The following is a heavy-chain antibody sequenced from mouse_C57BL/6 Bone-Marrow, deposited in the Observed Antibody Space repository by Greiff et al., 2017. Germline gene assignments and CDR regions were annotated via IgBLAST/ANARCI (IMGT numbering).Heavy chain of an antibody. CDR2: IDPENGDT. J-gene: IGHJ3*01. CDR3: TPITTVVDPFAY. CDR1: GFNIKDDY. Sequence: VQLQQSGAELVRPGASVKLSCTASGFNIKDDYMHWVKQRPEQGLEWIGWIDPENGDTEYASKFQGKATITADTSSNTAYLQLSSLTSEDTAVYYCTPITTVVDPFAYWGQGTLVTVSA. V-gene: IGHV14-4*01. D-gene: IGHD1-1*01.